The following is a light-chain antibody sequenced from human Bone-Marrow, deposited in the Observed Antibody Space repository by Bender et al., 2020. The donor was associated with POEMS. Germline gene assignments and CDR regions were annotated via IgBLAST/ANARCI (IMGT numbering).Light chain of an antibody. J-gene: IGLJ1*01. V-gene: IGLV2-23*01. CDR1: KYFNL. CDR2: EGD. CDR3: CSYAGSSTYV. Sequence: QSALTQPASVSGSPGQSITISCTGIKYFNLVSWYQHHPGKAPTLMIYEGDKRPSGVSNRFSGSKSANTAYLTISGLQAEDEADYYCCSYAGSSTYVFGTGTKVTVL.